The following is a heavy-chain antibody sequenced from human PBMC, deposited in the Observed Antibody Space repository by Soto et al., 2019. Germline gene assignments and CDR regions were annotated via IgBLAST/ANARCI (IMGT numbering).Heavy chain of an antibody. J-gene: IGHJ6*02. CDR1: GDSVSRNSAA. D-gene: IGHD1-26*01. V-gene: IGHV6-1*01. CDR2: TFYRSKWYN. Sequence: SQTLSLNCAISGDSVSRNSAAWSWIRQSPSRGLEWLGRTFYRSKWYNDYAVSVKGRITINQDTSKNLFSLQLNSVTPEDTAVYYCAKEGGNHSYYYAMDVWGQGTTVTVSS. CDR3: AKEGGNHSYYYAMDV.